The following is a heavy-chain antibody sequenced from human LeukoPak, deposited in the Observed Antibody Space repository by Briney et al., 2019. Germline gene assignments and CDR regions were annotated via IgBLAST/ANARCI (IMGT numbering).Heavy chain of an antibody. Sequence: ASVKVSCKASGYTLTSYYMHWVRQAPGQGLDWMGIINPSGGSTTYAQKFQGRVTMTRDTSTSTVYMELSSLRSEDTAMYYCARAGPYCSGGSCYSRDPYYYYYGMDVWGQGTTVTVSS. V-gene: IGHV1-46*01. J-gene: IGHJ6*02. CDR3: ARAGPYCSGGSCYSRDPYYYYYGMDV. CDR2: INPSGGST. CDR1: GYTLTSYY. D-gene: IGHD2-15*01.